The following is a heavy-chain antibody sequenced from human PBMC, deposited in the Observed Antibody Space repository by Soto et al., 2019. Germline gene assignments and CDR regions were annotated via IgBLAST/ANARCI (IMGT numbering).Heavy chain of an antibody. V-gene: IGHV1-69*12. D-gene: IGHD3-22*01. Sequence: QVQLVQSGAEVKKPGSSVKVSCKASGGTFSSYAISWVRQAPGQGLEWMGGIIPIFGTANYAQKFQGRVRITADESTSSDYMELRSLRAEDTAVYYCASPTRYYYDSSCRSAWFVPWGQGTLVTVSS. CDR1: GGTFSSYA. J-gene: IGHJ5*02. CDR3: ASPTRYYYDSSCRSAWFVP. CDR2: IIPIFGTA.